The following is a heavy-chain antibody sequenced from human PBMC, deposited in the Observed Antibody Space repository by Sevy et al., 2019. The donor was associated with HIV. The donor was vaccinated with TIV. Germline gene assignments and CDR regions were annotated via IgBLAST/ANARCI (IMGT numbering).Heavy chain of an antibody. V-gene: IGHV3-15*01. CDR1: GFTFTYAW. J-gene: IGHJ6*02. CDR2: IKSKADGGTT. Sequence: GGSLRLSCAASGFTFTYAWMSWVRQAPGKGLEWVGRIKSKADGGTTDYAAPVKGRFTISRDVSKNTLYLQMNSLKTDDTAVYYCTTDPIIVLLVTDGMDVWGQGTTVTVSS. CDR3: TTDPIIVLLVTDGMDV. D-gene: IGHD2-8*02.